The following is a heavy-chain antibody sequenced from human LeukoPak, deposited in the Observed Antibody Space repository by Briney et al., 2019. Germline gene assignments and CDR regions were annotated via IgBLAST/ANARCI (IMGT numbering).Heavy chain of an antibody. V-gene: IGHV4-59*01. J-gene: IGHJ4*02. D-gene: IGHD3-10*01. Sequence: SETLSLTCTVSVGSISTYYWSWIRQPPGKGLEWIGYVDYSGSTKYSPSLKSRVTMSVDTSKNQFSLKLSSVTAADTAVYYCARDIGGRYYFHYWGQGTLVTVSS. CDR2: VDYSGST. CDR1: VGSISTYY. CDR3: ARDIGGRYYFHY.